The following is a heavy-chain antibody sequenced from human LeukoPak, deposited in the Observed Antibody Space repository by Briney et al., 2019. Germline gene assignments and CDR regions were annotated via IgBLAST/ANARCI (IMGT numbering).Heavy chain of an antibody. CDR2: ISAYNGNT. CDR3: AREGSPYYFDY. J-gene: IGHJ4*02. D-gene: IGHD6-13*01. CDR1: GYTFTGYY. V-gene: IGHV1-18*04. Sequence: ASVKVSCKASGYTFTGYYMHWVRQAPGQGLEWMGWISAYNGNTNYAQKLQGRVTMTTDTSTSTAYMELRSLRSDDTAVYYCAREGSPYYFDYWGQGTLVTVSS.